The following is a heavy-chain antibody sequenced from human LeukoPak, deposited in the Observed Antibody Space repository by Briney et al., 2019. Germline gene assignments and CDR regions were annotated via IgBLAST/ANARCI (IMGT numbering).Heavy chain of an antibody. V-gene: IGHV3-48*03. CDR3: AKYPSDSGY. J-gene: IGHJ4*02. D-gene: IGHD1-26*01. CDR1: GFTFKSYE. Sequence: PGGSLTLSCAASGFTFKSYEMNWFRQASGKGLEWVSYISSSSATMYYANSVKGRFTISRDDAKNSLFLQMNSLRAEDTAIYYCAKYPSDSGYWGQGTLVTVSS. CDR2: ISSSSATM.